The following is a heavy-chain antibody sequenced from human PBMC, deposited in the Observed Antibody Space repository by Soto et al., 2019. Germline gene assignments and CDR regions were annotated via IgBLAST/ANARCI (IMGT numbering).Heavy chain of an antibody. J-gene: IGHJ6*02. V-gene: IGHV5-10-1*01. D-gene: IGHD6-13*01. CDR1: GYSFTSYW. Sequence: GESLKISCKGSGYSFTSYWISWLRQMPVKGLEWMGRIDPSDSYTNYSPSFQGHVTISADKSISTAYLQWSSLKASATAMYYCTQQLTPENYYYSSGMDVWGQGTTVT. CDR3: TQQLTPENYYYSSGMDV. CDR2: IDPSDSYT.